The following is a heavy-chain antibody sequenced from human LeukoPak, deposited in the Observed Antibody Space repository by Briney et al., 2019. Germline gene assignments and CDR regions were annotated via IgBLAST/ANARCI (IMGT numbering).Heavy chain of an antibody. CDR1: GFTFSSYN. CDR3: ARDLAARGDY. CDR2: ISYSSSYI. J-gene: IGHJ4*02. V-gene: IGHV3-21*04. D-gene: IGHD6-6*01. Sequence: TGGSLRLSCAASGFTFSSYNMKWVRRAPGRGVVGVSSISYSSSYIYYADSVKGRFTIYRDNAKNYLYLQMNTLIAEDTAEFYCARDLAARGDYWGQGTLVTVSS.